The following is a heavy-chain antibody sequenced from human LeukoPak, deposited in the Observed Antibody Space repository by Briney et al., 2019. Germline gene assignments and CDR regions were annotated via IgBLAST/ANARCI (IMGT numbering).Heavy chain of an antibody. D-gene: IGHD4-17*01. V-gene: IGHV1-69*13. CDR1: GGTFSSYA. CDR2: IIPIFGTA. Sequence: GASVKVSCKASGGTFSSYAISWVRQAPGQGLEWMGGIIPIFGTANYAQKFQGRVTITADESASTAYMELSSLRSEDTAVYYCARMWTTVYYYGMDVWGQGTTVTVSS. CDR3: ARMWTTVYYYGMDV. J-gene: IGHJ6*02.